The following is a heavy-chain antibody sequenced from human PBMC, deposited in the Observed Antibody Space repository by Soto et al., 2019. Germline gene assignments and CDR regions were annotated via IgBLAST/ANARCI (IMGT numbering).Heavy chain of an antibody. J-gene: IGHJ4*02. D-gene: IGHD6-19*01. CDR3: ASGIPVADYYFDY. V-gene: IGHV1-69*06. Sequence: SVKVSCKASGGAFSSYAICWVRQAPGQGLEWMGGIIPIFATANYAQKFQGRVTITADKPTSTAYMELSSLRSEDTAVYYCASGIPVADYYFDYWGQGTLVTLAS. CDR2: IIPIFATA. CDR1: GGAFSSYA.